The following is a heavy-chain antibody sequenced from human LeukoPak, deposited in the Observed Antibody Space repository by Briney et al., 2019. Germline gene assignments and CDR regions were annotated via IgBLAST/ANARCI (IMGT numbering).Heavy chain of an antibody. CDR3: ARDLDWAFDI. V-gene: IGHV3-48*04. CDR1: GFIFSTYS. J-gene: IGHJ3*02. D-gene: IGHD3/OR15-3a*01. CDR2: IGISSSTF. Sequence: GGSLRLSCAASGFIFSTYSVNWVRQAPGQGLEWVSYIGISSSTFSYADSVKGRFTISRDNAKNSLYLQMNSLTAEDTAVYYCARDLDWAFDIWGQGTLVTVSS.